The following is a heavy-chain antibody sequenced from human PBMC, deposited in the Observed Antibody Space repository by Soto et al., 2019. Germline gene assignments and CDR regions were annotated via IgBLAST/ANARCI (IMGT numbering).Heavy chain of an antibody. J-gene: IGHJ6*02. D-gene: IGHD3-10*01. CDR3: AKDRHKYYGSPADYYGMDV. V-gene: IGHV3-30*18. CDR2: ISYDGSNK. Sequence: GGSLRLSCAASGFTFSSYGMHWVRQAPGKGLEWVAVISYDGSNKYYADSVKGRFTISRDNSKNTLYLQMNSLRAEDTAVYYCAKDRHKYYGSPADYYGMDVWGQGTTVTVSS. CDR1: GFTFSSYG.